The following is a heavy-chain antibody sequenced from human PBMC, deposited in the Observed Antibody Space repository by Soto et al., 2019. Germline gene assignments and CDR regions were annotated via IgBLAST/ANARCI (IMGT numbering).Heavy chain of an antibody. V-gene: IGHV4-31*03. Sequence: QVQLQESGPGLVKPSQTLSLTCTVSGGSISSGGYYWSWIRQHPGKGLEWIGYIYYSGSTYYNPSLKRRVTISVDTSKNQFSLKLRSVTAADTAVYYCAREEGGGYDHRWFDPWCQGTLVTVSS. J-gene: IGHJ5*02. CDR1: GGSISSGGYY. CDR3: AREEGGGYDHRWFDP. CDR2: IYYSGST. D-gene: IGHD5-12*01.